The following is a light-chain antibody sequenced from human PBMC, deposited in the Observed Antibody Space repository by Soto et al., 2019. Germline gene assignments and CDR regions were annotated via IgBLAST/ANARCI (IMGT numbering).Light chain of an antibody. V-gene: IGLV2-14*01. Sequence: SLLTQPASVSGSPGQSITISCPGTSSDVGGYNYVSWYQQRPGKAPKFMIYDVSNRPSGVSNRFSGSKSGNTASLTISGLQAEDEADYYCCSYTTSNTRQIVFGTGTKVTVL. CDR2: DVS. CDR3: CSYTTSNTRQIV. CDR1: SSDVGGYNY. J-gene: IGLJ1*01.